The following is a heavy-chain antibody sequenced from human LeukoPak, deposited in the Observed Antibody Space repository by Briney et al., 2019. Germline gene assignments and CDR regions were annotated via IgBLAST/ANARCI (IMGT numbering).Heavy chain of an antibody. D-gene: IGHD2-21*02. CDR3: AIPPAYCGNDCSFNH. CDR1: GYSFSNYW. CDR2: IYPGDYET. J-gene: IGHJ4*02. V-gene: IGHV5-51*01. Sequence: GESLKISCEGSGYSFSNYWIGWVRQMPGKGLEWMGIIYPGDYETRYSPSLQGLVTISVDKSISTAYLQWSSLKASDTAMYYCAIPPAYCGNDCSFNHWGQGTLVTVSS.